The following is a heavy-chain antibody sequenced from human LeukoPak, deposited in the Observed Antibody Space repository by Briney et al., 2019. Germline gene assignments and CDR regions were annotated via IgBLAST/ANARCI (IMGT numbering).Heavy chain of an antibody. CDR3: ARGRGTALRGNYGMDV. J-gene: IGHJ6*02. CDR1: GYTFTSYD. Sequence: ASVKVSCKASGYTFTSYDINWVRQATGQGLEWMGWMNPNSGNTGYAQKFQGRVTMTRNTSISTAYMELSSLRSEDTAVYYCARGRGTALRGNYGMDVWGQGTTVTVSS. V-gene: IGHV1-8*01. D-gene: IGHD2-21*02. CDR2: MNPNSGNT.